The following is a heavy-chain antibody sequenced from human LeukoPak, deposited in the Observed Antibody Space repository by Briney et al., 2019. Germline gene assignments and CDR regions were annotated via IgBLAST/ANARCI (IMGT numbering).Heavy chain of an antibody. Sequence: GGSLRLSCIASGFTFRNYAMIWVRQAPGKGLEWVSTISGSGASTFYADSVKGRFTISRDNSQKMLYLQMNSLRAGDTAIYYCAKAKGITIFGVDTRDPLDYWGQGTLVTVSS. CDR1: GFTFRNYA. V-gene: IGHV3-23*01. D-gene: IGHD3-3*01. CDR2: ISGSGAST. CDR3: AKAKGITIFGVDTRDPLDY. J-gene: IGHJ4*02.